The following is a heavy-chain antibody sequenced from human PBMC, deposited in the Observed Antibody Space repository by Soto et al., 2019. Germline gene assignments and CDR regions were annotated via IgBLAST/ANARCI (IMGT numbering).Heavy chain of an antibody. CDR2: ISSSSSYI. CDR1: GFTFSSYS. D-gene: IGHD2-8*01. CDR3: ARGLYGTYMDV. Sequence: GGSLRLSCAASGFTFSSYSMNWVRQAPGKGLEWVSSISSSSSYIYYADSVKGRFTISRENAKNSLYLQMNSLRAEDTAVYYCARGLYGTYMDVWGKGTTVTVSS. V-gene: IGHV3-21*01. J-gene: IGHJ6*03.